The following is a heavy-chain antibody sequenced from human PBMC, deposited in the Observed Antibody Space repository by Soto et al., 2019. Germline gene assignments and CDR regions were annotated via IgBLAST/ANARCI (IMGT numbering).Heavy chain of an antibody. CDR2: MNPNSGNT. CDR3: VTSQDIVGTIDFDY. V-gene: IGHV1-8*01. D-gene: IGHD5-12*01. J-gene: IGHJ4*02. Sequence: QVQLVQSGAEVKKPGASVKVSCKASGYTFTSYDINWVRQATGQGLEWMGWMNPNSGNTGYAQKFQGRVTMTRNTSISTAYMELSSLRSEDTAVYYCVTSQDIVGTIDFDYWGQGTLVTVSS. CDR1: GYTFTSYD.